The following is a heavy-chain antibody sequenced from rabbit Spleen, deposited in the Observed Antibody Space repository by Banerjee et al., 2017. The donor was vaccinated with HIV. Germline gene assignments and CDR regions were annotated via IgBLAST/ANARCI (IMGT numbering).Heavy chain of an antibody. CDR3: ARGPGSNIYKSYFDL. J-gene: IGHJ4*01. CDR1: GFSFSSSYY. D-gene: IGHD3-1*01. V-gene: IGHV1S45*01. Sequence: QEQLEESGGDLVKPEGSLTLTCTASGFSFSSSYYMCWVRQAPGKGLEWIACIYAGSSGSTYYASWAKGRFTISKTSSTTVTLQMTSLTVADTATYFCARGPGSNIYKSYFDLWGPGTLVTVS. CDR2: IYAGSSGST.